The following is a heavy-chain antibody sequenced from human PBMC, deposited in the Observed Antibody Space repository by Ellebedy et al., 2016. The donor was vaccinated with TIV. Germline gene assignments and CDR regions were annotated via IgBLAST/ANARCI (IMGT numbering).Heavy chain of an antibody. D-gene: IGHD3-10*01. CDR3: ARLEDMYGSGSYGAY. CDR1: GYTFTTYW. V-gene: IGHV5-10-1*01. J-gene: IGHJ4*02. CDR2: IDPSDSYT. Sequence: ASVKVSCKASGYTFTTYWITWVRQMPGKGLEWMGRIDPSDSYTNYSPSFQGHVSIAADKSISTVYLQWSSLKASDTAMYYCARLEDMYGSGSYGAYWGQGTLVTVSS.